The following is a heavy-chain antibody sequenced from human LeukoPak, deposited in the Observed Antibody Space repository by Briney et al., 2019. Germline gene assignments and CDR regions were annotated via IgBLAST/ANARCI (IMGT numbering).Heavy chain of an antibody. CDR1: GFAFSNYW. Sequence: PGGSLRLSCAASGFAFSNYWMSWVRQAPGKGLEWVANMKYGGSEKYYVDSVKGRFTISRDNAKNSLYLQMNSLRAEDTAVYYCAYGYGDYWGQGTLATVSS. D-gene: IGHD5-18*01. CDR3: AYGYGDY. CDR2: MKYGGSEK. J-gene: IGHJ4*02. V-gene: IGHV3-7*01.